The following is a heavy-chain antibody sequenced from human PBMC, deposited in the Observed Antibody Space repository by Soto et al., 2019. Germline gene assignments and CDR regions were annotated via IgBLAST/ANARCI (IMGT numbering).Heavy chain of an antibody. V-gene: IGHV3-23*01. Sequence: PGGSLRLSCAASGFTFSSYAMSWVRQAPGKGLEWVSAISGSGGSTYYADSVKGRFTISRDNSKNTLYLQMNSLRAEDTAVYYCARGYDFWSGYLSDYYYGMDVWGQGTTVTVSS. D-gene: IGHD3-3*01. CDR1: GFTFSSYA. CDR2: ISGSGGST. CDR3: ARGYDFWSGYLSDYYYGMDV. J-gene: IGHJ6*02.